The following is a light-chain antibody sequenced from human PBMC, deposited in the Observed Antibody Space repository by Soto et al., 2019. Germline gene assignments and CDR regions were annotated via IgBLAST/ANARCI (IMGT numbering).Light chain of an antibody. CDR3: QQSYSTPRT. V-gene: IGKV1-39*01. CDR2: AAS. Sequence: DIQMTQSPSSLSASVGDRVTITCRASQSISSYLNWYQQKPGKAPKHLIYAASSLQSGVPSRFSGNGSGTDFTLTISSLQPEDFATYYCQQSYSTPRTFGQGTKLEIK. CDR1: QSISSY. J-gene: IGKJ2*02.